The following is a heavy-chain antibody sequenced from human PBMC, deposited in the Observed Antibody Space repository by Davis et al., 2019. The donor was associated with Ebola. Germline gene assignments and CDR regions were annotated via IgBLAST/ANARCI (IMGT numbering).Heavy chain of an antibody. CDR3: ARAGFDEVLDY. J-gene: IGHJ4*02. CDR1: GFTFRHYA. D-gene: IGHD3-3*01. CDR2: VSHSERER. V-gene: IGHV3-30*04. Sequence: PGGSLRLSCAASGFTFRHYAMHWVRQAPGKGLEWVAVVSHSERERFYADSVKGRFTISRDNSENTLYLQMNSLTADDTSVYYCARAGFDEVLDYWGQGTPVTVSS.